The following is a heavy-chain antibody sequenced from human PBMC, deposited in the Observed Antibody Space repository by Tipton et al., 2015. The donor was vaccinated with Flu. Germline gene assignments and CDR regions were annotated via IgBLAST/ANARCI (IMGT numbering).Heavy chain of an antibody. D-gene: IGHD2-2*01. J-gene: IGHJ4*02. V-gene: IGHV3-48*03. CDR2: IDSRSRAI. CDR1: GFTFSNDE. Sequence: SLRLSCLASGFTFSNDEMNWVRQAPGKGLEWVSYIDSRSRAIYYADSVRGRFTISRDNAKNSLYLQMNNLRAEDTAVYYCGRAIGGSSSHWGQGTLVTVSS. CDR3: GRAIGGSSSH.